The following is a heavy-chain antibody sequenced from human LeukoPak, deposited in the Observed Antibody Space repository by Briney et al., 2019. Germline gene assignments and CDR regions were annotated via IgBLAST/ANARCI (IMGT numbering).Heavy chain of an antibody. CDR2: ISGSGGST. CDR1: GFTFSSYA. CDR3: AKLEMATIHFNY. D-gene: IGHD5-24*01. V-gene: IGHV3-23*01. Sequence: GGSLRLSRAASGFTFSSYAMSWVRQAPGKGLEWVSAISGSGGSTYYADSVKGRFTISRDNSKNTLYLQMNSLRAEDTAVYYCAKLEMATIHFNYWGQGTLVTVSS. J-gene: IGHJ4*02.